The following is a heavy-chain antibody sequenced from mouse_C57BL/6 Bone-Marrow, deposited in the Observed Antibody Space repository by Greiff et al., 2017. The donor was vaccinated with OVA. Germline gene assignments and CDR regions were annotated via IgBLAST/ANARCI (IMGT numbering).Heavy chain of an antibody. Sequence: QVQLQQPGAELVRPGTSVKLSCKASGYTFTSYWMHWVKQRPGQGLEWIGVIDPSDSYTNYNQKFKGKATLTVDTAASTAYMQLSSLTSEDSAVYYCARRSDYDEDYWGQGTSVTVSS. J-gene: IGHJ4*01. CDR1: GYTFTSYW. D-gene: IGHD2-4*01. V-gene: IGHV1-59*01. CDR2: IDPSDSYT. CDR3: ARRSDYDEDY.